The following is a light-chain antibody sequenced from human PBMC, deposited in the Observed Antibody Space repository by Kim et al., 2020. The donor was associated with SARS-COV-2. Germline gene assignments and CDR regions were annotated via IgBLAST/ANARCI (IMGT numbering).Light chain of an antibody. J-gene: IGLJ3*02. CDR2: QDS. CDR1: KLGDKY. CDR3: QAWDSSTAYV. V-gene: IGLV3-1*01. Sequence: SYELTQPPSVSVSPGQTASITCSGDKLGDKYACWYQQKPGQSPVLVIYQDSKRPSGIPERFSGSNSGNTATLTISGTQAMDEADYYCQAWDSSTAYVFGGGIQLTVL.